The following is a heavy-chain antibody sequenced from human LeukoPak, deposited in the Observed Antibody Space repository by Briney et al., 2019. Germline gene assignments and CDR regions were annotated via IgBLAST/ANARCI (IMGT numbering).Heavy chain of an antibody. Sequence: SGGSLRLSCVVSGFTFSNYSMNWVRQAPGKGLEWVSGISGSGGSTKYADSVKGRFTISRDNSKNTLYLQMNSLRAEDTAVYYCAKGLRNGDYGDFRGQGTLVTVSS. V-gene: IGHV3-23*01. CDR1: GFTFSNYS. CDR2: ISGSGGST. D-gene: IGHD4-17*01. J-gene: IGHJ4*02. CDR3: AKGLRNGDYGDF.